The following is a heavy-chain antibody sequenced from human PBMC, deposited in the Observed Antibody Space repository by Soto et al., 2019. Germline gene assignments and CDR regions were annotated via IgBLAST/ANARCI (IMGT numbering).Heavy chain of an antibody. V-gene: IGHV4-59*01. CDR1: GGSINSYY. D-gene: IGHD5-18*01. CDR3: ARGYHRYSYANFDY. CDR2: IYYNGNT. J-gene: IGHJ4*02. Sequence: SETLSLTCNVSGGSINSYYWNWIRQPPGKGLEWIAYIYYNGNTDSNPSLESRVTISLDTPKNQLSLKLSSVTAADTAVYYCARGYHRYSYANFDYWGQGILVTVSS.